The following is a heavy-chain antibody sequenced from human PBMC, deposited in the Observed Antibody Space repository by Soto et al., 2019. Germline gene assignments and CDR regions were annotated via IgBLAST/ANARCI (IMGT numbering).Heavy chain of an antibody. Sequence: GGSLRLSCAASGFTFSGYTMHWVRQAPGKGLEWVAVISYDGSIKDYADSVKGRLTISRDNSKKTLFLQMNSLRAEDTAIYYCAKKVNSGSGSQYFDYFGQGTLVTVS. CDR2: ISYDGSIK. CDR1: GFTFSGYT. J-gene: IGHJ4*02. CDR3: AKKVNSGSGSQYFDY. D-gene: IGHD3-10*01. V-gene: IGHV3-30-3*02.